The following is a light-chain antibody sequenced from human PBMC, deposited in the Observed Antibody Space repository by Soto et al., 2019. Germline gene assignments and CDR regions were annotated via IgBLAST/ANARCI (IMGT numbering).Light chain of an antibody. J-gene: IGLJ1*01. Sequence: QSALTQPASVSGSPGQSITISCTGTSSDDGGYNYVSWYQQHPGKAPKFMIYDVSNRPSGVSNRFSGSKSDNTASLTISGLQAEDEADYYCSSYTTSNTRQIVFGTGTKLTVL. V-gene: IGLV2-14*01. CDR3: SSYTTSNTRQIV. CDR1: SSDDGGYNY. CDR2: DVS.